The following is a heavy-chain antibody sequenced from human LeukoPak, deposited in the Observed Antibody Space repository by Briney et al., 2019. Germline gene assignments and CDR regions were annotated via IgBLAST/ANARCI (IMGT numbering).Heavy chain of an antibody. D-gene: IGHD4-23*01. J-gene: IGHJ3*02. CDR3: ARGTYGGNSSAFDI. Sequence: GGSLRLSCAASGFTFSSYSMNWVRQAPGKGLEWVSSISSSSSYIYQADSVKGRFTISRDNAKNSLYLQMNSLRAEDTAVYYCARGTYGGNSSAFDIWGQGTMVTVSS. CDR2: ISSSSSYI. CDR1: GFTFSSYS. V-gene: IGHV3-21*01.